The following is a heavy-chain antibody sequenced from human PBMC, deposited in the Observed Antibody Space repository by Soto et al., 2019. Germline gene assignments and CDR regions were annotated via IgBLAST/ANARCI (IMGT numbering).Heavy chain of an antibody. CDR2: IYYSGST. D-gene: IGHD5-18*01. Sequence: SETLSLTCTVSGGSISSGDYYWSWIRQPPGKGLEWIGYIYYSGSTYYNPSLKSRVTISVDTSKNQFSLKLSSVTAADTAVYYCARVYSYGPIDFDYWGQGTLVTVSS. CDR3: ARVYSYGPIDFDY. V-gene: IGHV4-30-4*01. J-gene: IGHJ4*02. CDR1: GGSISSGDYY.